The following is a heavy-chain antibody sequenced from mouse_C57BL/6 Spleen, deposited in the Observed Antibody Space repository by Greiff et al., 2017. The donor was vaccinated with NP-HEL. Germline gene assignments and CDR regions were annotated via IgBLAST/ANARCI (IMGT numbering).Heavy chain of an antibody. D-gene: IGHD4-1*01. CDR1: GFTFSDAW. Sequence: EVKLMESGGGLVQPGGSVKLSCAASGFTFSDAWMDWVRQSPEKGLEWVAEIRNKANNHATYYAESVKGRFTISRDDSKSSVYLQMNSLRAEDTGIYYCTSPPNWDRDAWFAYWGQGTLVTVSA. CDR3: TSPPNWDRDAWFAY. J-gene: IGHJ3*01. CDR2: IRNKANNHAT. V-gene: IGHV6-6*01.